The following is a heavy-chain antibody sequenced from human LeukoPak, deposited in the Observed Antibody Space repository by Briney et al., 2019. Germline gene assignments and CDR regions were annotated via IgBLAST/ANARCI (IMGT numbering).Heavy chain of an antibody. V-gene: IGHV3-23*01. CDR3: AKYRGFGDSYDS. D-gene: IGHD3-10*01. J-gene: IGHJ4*02. CDR1: GFTFSSYA. CDR2: IGGSGGRT. Sequence: GGSLRPSCAASGFTFSSYAMSWARQAPGKGLEWVSSIGGSGGRTYYADSVKGRFTISRDTSKNTLFLQMNSLRAEDTALYYCAKYRGFGDSYDSWGQGTLVTVSS.